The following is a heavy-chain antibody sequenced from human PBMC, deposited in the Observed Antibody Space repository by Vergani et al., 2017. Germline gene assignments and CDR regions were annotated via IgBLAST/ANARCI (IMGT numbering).Heavy chain of an antibody. Sequence: QVQLVESGGGVVQPGGSLRLSCIASGFTFRIYGMHWVRQAPGKGLEWVAFIRYDGTKRFYGDSVKGRFTISRDNSQTTVFLQMNSLRADDSAVYYCTKAGQYGSGNFHDSWVQGALVTVAS. CDR2: IRYDGTKR. J-gene: IGHJ1*01. CDR1: GFTFRIYG. D-gene: IGHD2-15*01. V-gene: IGHV3-30*02. CDR3: TKAGQYGSGNFHDS.